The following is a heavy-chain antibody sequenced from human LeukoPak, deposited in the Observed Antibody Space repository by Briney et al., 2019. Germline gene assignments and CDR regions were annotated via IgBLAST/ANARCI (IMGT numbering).Heavy chain of an antibody. CDR3: ARDGDRRGGYQPDY. Sequence: GASVKVSCKASGYTFTSYDINWVRQATGQGLEWMGWMNPNSGNTGYAQKFQGRVTMTRNTSICTAYMELSSLRSEDTAVYYCARDGDRRGGYQPDYWGQGTLVTVSS. CDR1: GYTFTSYD. V-gene: IGHV1-8*01. J-gene: IGHJ4*02. D-gene: IGHD2-15*01. CDR2: MNPNSGNT.